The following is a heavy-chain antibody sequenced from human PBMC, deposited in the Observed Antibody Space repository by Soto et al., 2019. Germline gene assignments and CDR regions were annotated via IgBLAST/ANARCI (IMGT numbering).Heavy chain of an antibody. V-gene: IGHV3-7*02. J-gene: IGHJ4*02. CDR3: ERVTTMGGD. Sequence: EVQLVESGGGLVQPGGSLRLSCAASGFRFRDYWMYWVRQPPGKGLEWVANIKQDGTEKYYMDSVKGRFTISRDNARNSLFLPMDSLRAEDTAVYFCERVTTMGGDWGPGTLVTASS. CDR2: IKQDGTEK. CDR1: GFRFRDYW. D-gene: IGHD5-12*01.